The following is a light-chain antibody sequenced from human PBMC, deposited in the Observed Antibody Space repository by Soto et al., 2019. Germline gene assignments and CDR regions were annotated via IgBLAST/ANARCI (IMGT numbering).Light chain of an antibody. Sequence: VMTQPRATLTVSPGEGATLSCRASQRVSSHLAWYQQKPGQAPRLLIYGASTRATGIPARFSGSGSGTEFTLTISCLHSEDVAVYYCKQYSSWPMWTFGQGTKV. CDR1: QRVSSH. V-gene: IGKV3-15*01. CDR2: GAS. CDR3: KQYSSWPMWT. J-gene: IGKJ1*01.